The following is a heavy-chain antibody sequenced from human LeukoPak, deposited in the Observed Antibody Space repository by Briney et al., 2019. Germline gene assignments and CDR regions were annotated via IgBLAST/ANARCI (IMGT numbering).Heavy chain of an antibody. CDR3: AKEGLRFLEWLLGSSYFDY. CDR2: ISGSSGST. CDR1: GFTFSSYA. D-gene: IGHD3-3*01. Sequence: GGSLRLSCAASGFTFSSYAMSWVRQAPGKGLEWVSAISGSSGSTYYADSVKGRFTISRDNSKNTLYLQMNSLRAEDTAVYYCAKEGLRFLEWLLGSSYFDYWGQGTLVTVSS. V-gene: IGHV3-23*01. J-gene: IGHJ4*02.